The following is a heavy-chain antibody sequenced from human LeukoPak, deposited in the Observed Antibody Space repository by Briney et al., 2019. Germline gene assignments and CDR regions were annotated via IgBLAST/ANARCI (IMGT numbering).Heavy chain of an antibody. V-gene: IGHV4-34*01. D-gene: IGHD3-22*01. J-gene: IGHJ4*02. CDR2: INHSGST. CDR1: GGSFSGYF. CDR3: ARLGSGYSYFDY. Sequence: SETLSLTCAVYGGSFSGYFWSWIRQPPGKGLEWIGEINHSGSTNYNPSLKSRVTISVDTSKNQFSLKLSSVTAADTAVYYCARLGSGYSYFDYWGQGTLVTVSS.